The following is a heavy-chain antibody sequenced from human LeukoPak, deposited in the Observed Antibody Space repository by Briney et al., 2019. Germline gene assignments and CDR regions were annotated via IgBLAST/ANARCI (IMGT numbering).Heavy chain of an antibody. V-gene: IGHV1-3*01. CDR1: GYTFTSYA. Sequence: ASVKVSCKASGYTFTSYAMHWVRQAPGQRLEWMGWINAGNGNTKYSQKFQGRVTITRDTSASTAYMELGSLRSEDTAVYYCARDIEMATSLDAFDIWGQGTMVTVSS. CDR2: INAGNGNT. J-gene: IGHJ3*02. D-gene: IGHD5-24*01. CDR3: ARDIEMATSLDAFDI.